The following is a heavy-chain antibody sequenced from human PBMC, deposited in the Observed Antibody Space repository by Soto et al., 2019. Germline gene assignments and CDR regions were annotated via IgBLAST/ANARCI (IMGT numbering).Heavy chain of an antibody. CDR2: IYYSGST. Sequence: SETLSLTCTVSGGSISSYYWSWIRQPPGKGLEWIGYIYYSGSTNYNPSLKSRVTISVDTSKNQFSLKLSSVTAADTAVYYCARDHMLSFGGRQYNWFDPWGQGTLVTVSS. D-gene: IGHD3-10*01. CDR3: ARDHMLSFGGRQYNWFDP. CDR1: GGSISSYY. J-gene: IGHJ5*02. V-gene: IGHV4-59*01.